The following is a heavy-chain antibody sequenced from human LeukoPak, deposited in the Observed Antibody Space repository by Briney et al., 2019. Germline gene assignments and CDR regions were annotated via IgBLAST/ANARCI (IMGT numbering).Heavy chain of an antibody. V-gene: IGHV1-2*02. J-gene: IGHJ4*02. CDR3: ARDRIMITFGGGIDY. CDR1: GYTFTGYY. D-gene: IGHD3-16*01. Sequence: ASVKVSCKASGYTFTGYYMHWVRQAPGQGLEWMGWINPNSGGTNYAQKFQGRVTMTRDTSTSTVYMELSSLRSEDTAVYYCARDRIMITFGGGIDYWGQGTLVTVSS. CDR2: INPNSGGT.